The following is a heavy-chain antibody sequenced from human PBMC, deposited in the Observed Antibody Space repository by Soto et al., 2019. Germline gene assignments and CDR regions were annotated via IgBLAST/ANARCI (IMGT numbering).Heavy chain of an antibody. CDR3: ARGVVPAAMYYFDY. Sequence: EVQLLESGGGLVQPGGSLRLSCAASGFTFSSYAMSWVRQAPGKGLEWVSAISGSGGSTYYADSVKGRFTISRDHANNTLYMHMHGLRAEDTAVYYCARGVVPAAMYYFDYWGQGTLVTGSS. J-gene: IGHJ4*02. CDR1: GFTFSSYA. CDR2: ISGSGGST. D-gene: IGHD2-2*01. V-gene: IGHV3-23*01.